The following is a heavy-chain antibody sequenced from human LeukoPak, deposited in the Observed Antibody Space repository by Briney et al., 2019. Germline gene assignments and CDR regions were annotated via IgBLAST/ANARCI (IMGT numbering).Heavy chain of an antibody. CDR1: GYTFTGYF. Sequence: GASVKVSCKASGYTFTGYFMHWVRQAPGQGLEWMEWINPNSGGTNYAQRFQGRVTMTRDTSISTAYMELSRLRSDDTAVYYCARGGIQLWYLVDYWGQGTLVTVSS. D-gene: IGHD5-18*01. J-gene: IGHJ4*02. CDR2: INPNSGGT. CDR3: ARGGIQLWYLVDY. V-gene: IGHV1-2*02.